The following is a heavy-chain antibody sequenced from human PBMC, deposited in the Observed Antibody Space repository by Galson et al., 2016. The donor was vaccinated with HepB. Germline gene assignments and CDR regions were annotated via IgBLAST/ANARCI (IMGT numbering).Heavy chain of an antibody. CDR2: ITWNGKIE. CDR1: GFPFDDFA. V-gene: IGHV3-9*01. J-gene: IGHJ6*02. D-gene: IGHD3-10*01. Sequence: SLRLSCAASGFPFDDFAMHWVRQTPKKGLEWVASITWNGKIEDYADSVKGRFTLSRDNAENSLHLQMNSLRPEDAALYYCAKDRGNLNCYHPYGMDVWGQGTTVTVSS. CDR3: AKDRGNLNCYHPYGMDV.